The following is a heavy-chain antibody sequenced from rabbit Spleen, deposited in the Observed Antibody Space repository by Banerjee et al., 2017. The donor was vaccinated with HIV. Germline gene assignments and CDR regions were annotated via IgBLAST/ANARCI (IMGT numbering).Heavy chain of an antibody. D-gene: IGHD4-1*01. CDR2: IYPDGSGST. V-gene: IGHV1S45*01. J-gene: IGHJ3*01. CDR3: ARDLDGVIGWNFGW. CDR1: GFSFSNSYY. Sequence: QEQLVESGGDMVKPGASLTLTCTASGFSFSNSYYICWVRQAPGKGPEWIGCIYPDGSGSTYYASWAKGRFTISKTSSTTVTLQMTSLTAADTATYFCARDLDGVIGWNFGWWGQGTLVTVS.